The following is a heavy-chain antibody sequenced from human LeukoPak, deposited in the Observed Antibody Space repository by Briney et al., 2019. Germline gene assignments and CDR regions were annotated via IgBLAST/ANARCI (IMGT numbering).Heavy chain of an antibody. J-gene: IGHJ6*02. CDR3: ARVGRTMVRGSPYYYYGMDV. V-gene: IGHV4-34*01. CDR2: INHSGST. Sequence: SETLSLTCAVYGGSFSGYYWSWIRQPPGKGLEWIGEINHSGSTNYNPSLKSRVTISVDTSKNQFSLKLSSVTAADTAVYYCARVGRTMVRGSPYYYYGMDVWGQGTTVTVSS. D-gene: IGHD3-10*01. CDR1: GGSFSGYY.